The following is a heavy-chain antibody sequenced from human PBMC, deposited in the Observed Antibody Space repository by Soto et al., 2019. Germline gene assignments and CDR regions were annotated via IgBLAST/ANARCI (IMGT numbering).Heavy chain of an antibody. CDR1: GGSIRNVY. V-gene: IGHV4-59*01. CDR2: IFHSGNA. J-gene: IGHJ4*02. CDR3: ARAHAPTLPFDY. D-gene: IGHD2-15*01. Sequence: SETLSFTCTVSGGSIRNVYWSWIRQPPGKGLEWIGFIFHSGNAKYNPSLKSRVTMSVDTSKNQFSLSLDSVTAADTAVYFCARAHAPTLPFDYWGQGTLVTVSS.